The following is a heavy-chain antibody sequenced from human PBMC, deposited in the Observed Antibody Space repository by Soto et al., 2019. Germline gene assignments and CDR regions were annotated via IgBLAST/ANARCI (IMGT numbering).Heavy chain of an antibody. CDR3: ARGSVDLVATTAYYYYYGMDV. Sequence: LRLSCAASGFTFSSYSMNWVRQAPGKGLEWVSYISSSSSTIYYADSVKGRFTTSRDNAKNSLYLQMNSLRDEDTAVYYCARGSVDLVATTAYYYYYGMDVWGQGTTVTVSS. J-gene: IGHJ6*02. V-gene: IGHV3-48*02. D-gene: IGHD5-12*01. CDR2: ISSSSSTI. CDR1: GFTFSSYS.